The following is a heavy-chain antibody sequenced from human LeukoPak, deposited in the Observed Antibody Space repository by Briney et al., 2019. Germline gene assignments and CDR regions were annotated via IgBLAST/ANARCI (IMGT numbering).Heavy chain of an antibody. D-gene: IGHD2-21*01. CDR1: GDSFTDYY. J-gene: IGHJ5*02. CDR2: INPNSGGT. CDR3: ARADRLHGGPYLIGP. V-gene: IGHV1-2*02. Sequence: GASVKVSCKTSGDSFTDYYMHWVCQAPGQGLEWIGWINPNSGGTSSAQKFQGRVTMTRDTSITTVYMEMSWLTSDDTAIYYCARADRLHGGPYLIGPWGQGTLVTVSS.